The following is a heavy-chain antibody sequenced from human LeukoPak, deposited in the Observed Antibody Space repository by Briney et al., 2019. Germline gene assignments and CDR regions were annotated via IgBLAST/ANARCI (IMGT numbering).Heavy chain of an antibody. D-gene: IGHD3-22*01. CDR1: GGSISSTSYY. CDR2: IYYSGST. CDR3: AKAGVRYFDSSGLYAFDF. J-gene: IGHJ3*01. V-gene: IGHV4-39*01. Sequence: SETLSLTCAVSGGSISSTSYYWAWIRQPPGKGLEWIGTIYYSGSTYHKPSLKSRVTLSVDTSRNQFSLRLSSVDAADTAVYYCAKAGVRYFDSSGLYAFDFWGQGTTVTVSS.